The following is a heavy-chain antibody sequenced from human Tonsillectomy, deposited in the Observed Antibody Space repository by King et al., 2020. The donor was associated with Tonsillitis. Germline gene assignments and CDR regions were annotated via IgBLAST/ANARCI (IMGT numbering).Heavy chain of an antibody. D-gene: IGHD6-13*01. J-gene: IGHJ6*03. CDR3: ARAELSPAAVGIGYYYYYDMDV. CDR2: ISGSSSYI. V-gene: IGHV3-21*01. CDR1: GFTFSSYS. Sequence: VQLVESGGGLVKPGGSLRLSCAASGFTFSSYSMNWVRQAPGKGLGWGSSISGSSSYIYYADSVKGRFTISRVNAKNSLYLQMNSLRAEDTAVNYCARAELSPAAVGIGYYYYYDMDVWGKGTTVTVSS.